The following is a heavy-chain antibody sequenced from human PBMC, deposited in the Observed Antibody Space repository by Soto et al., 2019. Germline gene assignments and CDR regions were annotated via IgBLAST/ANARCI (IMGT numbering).Heavy chain of an antibody. CDR3: ARGGSVGATNWFDP. J-gene: IGHJ5*02. V-gene: IGHV4-31*03. CDR1: GGSISSGGYY. CDR2: IYYSGST. Sequence: TSETLSLTCTVSGGSISSGGYYWSWIRQHPGKGLEWIGYIYYSGSTYYNPSLKSRVTISVDTSKNQFSLKLSSVTAADTAVYYCARGGSVGATNWFDPWGQGTLVTVSS. D-gene: IGHD1-26*01.